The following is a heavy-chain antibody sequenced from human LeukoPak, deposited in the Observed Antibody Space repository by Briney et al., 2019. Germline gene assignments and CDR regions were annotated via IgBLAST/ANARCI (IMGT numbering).Heavy chain of an antibody. D-gene: IGHD2-8*01. J-gene: IGHJ6*03. V-gene: IGHV3-30*02. CDR1: GFTFSKYG. CDR3: AKDRAVMAYYYYYYMDV. Sequence: GGSLRLSCAASGFTFSKYGMHWVRQAPGKGLEWVALIRYDGSLKWYADSVNGRFTVSRDNSKNTLYLQMNSLRAEDAALYYCAKDRAVMAYYYYYYMDVWGKGTTVTVSS. CDR2: IRYDGSLK.